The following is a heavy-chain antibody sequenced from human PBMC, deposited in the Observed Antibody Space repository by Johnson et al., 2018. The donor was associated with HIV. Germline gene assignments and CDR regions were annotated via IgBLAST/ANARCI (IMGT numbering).Heavy chain of an antibody. CDR2: IKQDGSEK. J-gene: IGHJ3*02. V-gene: IGHV3-7*02. CDR1: GFTFSSYW. CDR3: ATPQEGYSAFDI. D-gene: IGHD2-15*01. Sequence: EVQLVESGGGVVLPVGSLRLSCAASGFTFSSYWMSWVRQAPGKGLEWVANIKQDGSEKYYADSVKGRFTISRDNSKNTLYLQMNSLRAEDTAVYYCATPQEGYSAFDIWGQGTMVTVSS.